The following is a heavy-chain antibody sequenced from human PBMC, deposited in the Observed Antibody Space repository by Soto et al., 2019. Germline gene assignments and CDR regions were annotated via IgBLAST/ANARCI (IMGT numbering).Heavy chain of an antibody. J-gene: IGHJ4*02. D-gene: IGHD3-10*01. CDR1: GYSLTSYW. CDR3: GRHVRGVIL. V-gene: IGHV5-10-1*01. Sequence: PGESLKISCRGSGYSLTSYWINWVRQMPGKGLEWMGRVDPSDSYTNYSPSFQGHVTISADKSISTAYLQWSSLKASDTAMYYCGRHVRGVILCGQGTLVTVSA. CDR2: VDPSDSYT.